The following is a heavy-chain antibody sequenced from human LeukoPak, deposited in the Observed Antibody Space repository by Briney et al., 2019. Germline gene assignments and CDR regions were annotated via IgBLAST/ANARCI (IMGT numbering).Heavy chain of an antibody. CDR3: ARAIDDSSGYTDY. Sequence: GGSLRLSCAASGFTFSSYAMHWVRQAPGKGLEWVAVISYDGSNKYYADSVKGRFTISRDNSKNTLYLQMNSLRAEDTAVYYCARAIDDSSGYTDYWGQGTLVTLSS. CDR1: GFTFSSYA. V-gene: IGHV3-30*01. J-gene: IGHJ4*02. CDR2: ISYDGSNK. D-gene: IGHD3-22*01.